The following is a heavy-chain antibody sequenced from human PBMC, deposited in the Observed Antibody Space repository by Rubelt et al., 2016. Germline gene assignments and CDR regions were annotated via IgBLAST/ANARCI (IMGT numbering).Heavy chain of an antibody. CDR1: GGSFSGYY. V-gene: IGHV4-34*01. J-gene: IGHJ4*02. CDR2: INHSGST. Sequence: QVQLQQWGAGLLKPSETLSLTCAVYGGSFSGYYWSWIRQPPGKGLEWIGEINHSGSTNYNPSLKSRVTISVDTPKNQFSRKRSSVTAADTAGYYCARGGHRDGYNYHFDYWGQGTLVTVSS. D-gene: IGHD5-24*01. CDR3: ARGGHRDGYNYHFDY.